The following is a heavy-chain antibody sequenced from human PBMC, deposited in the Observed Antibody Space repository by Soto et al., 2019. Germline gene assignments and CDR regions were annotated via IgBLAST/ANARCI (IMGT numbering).Heavy chain of an antibody. J-gene: IGHJ4*02. CDR2: ISGSGGST. V-gene: IGHV3-23*01. CDR1: GFTLSIYA. CDR3: AKDRIVVVPAAIRGYFDY. D-gene: IGHD2-2*02. Sequence: GGSRRLACAASGFTLSIYAISWVRQAAGEGREWVSAISGSGGSTYYADSVKGRFTISRDNSKNTLYLQMNSLRAEDTAVYYCAKDRIVVVPAAIRGYFDYWGQGTLVTVSS.